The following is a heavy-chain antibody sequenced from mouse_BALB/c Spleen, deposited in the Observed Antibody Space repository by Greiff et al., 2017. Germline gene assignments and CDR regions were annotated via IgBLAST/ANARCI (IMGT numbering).Heavy chain of an antibody. CDR3: ALDSSGYVRFAY. Sequence: EVQLVESGGGLVKPGGSLKLSCAASGFTFSSYAMSWVRQSPEKRLEWVAEISSGGSYTYYPDTVTGRFTISRDNAKNTLYLEMSSLRSEDTAMYYCALDSSGYVRFAYWGQGTLVTVSA. J-gene: IGHJ3*01. CDR2: ISSGGSYT. CDR1: GFTFSSYA. D-gene: IGHD3-2*01. V-gene: IGHV5-9-4*01.